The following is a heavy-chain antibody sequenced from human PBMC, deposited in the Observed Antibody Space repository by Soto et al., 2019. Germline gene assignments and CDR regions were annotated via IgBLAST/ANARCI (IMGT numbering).Heavy chain of an antibody. CDR3: AREIDLKGIAAAGTANDAFDI. CDR2: ISAYNGNT. J-gene: IGHJ3*02. D-gene: IGHD6-13*01. Sequence: ASVKVSCKASGYTFTSYGISWVRQAPGQGLEWMGWISAYNGNTNYAQKLQGRVTMTTDTSTSTAYMELRSLRSDDTAVYYCAREIDLKGIAAAGTANDAFDIWGQGTMVTVSS. CDR1: GYTFTSYG. V-gene: IGHV1-18*01.